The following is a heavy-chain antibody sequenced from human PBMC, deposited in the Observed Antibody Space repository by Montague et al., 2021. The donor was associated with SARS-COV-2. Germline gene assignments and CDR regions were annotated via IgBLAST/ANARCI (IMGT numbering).Heavy chain of an antibody. D-gene: IGHD2-2*01. Sequence: SETLSLTCTVSGGSVSSSYWSWIRLPPGKGLEWVGYIHYSGTMKYNPSLNSRVTILLDTSKNQFSLKLSSLTAAAAAVYYCTRAPPISAVSSPRRNQFFFDSWGQGTLVTVSS. V-gene: IGHV4-59*02. J-gene: IGHJ4*02. CDR1: GGSVSSSY. CDR2: IHYSGTM. CDR3: TRAPPISAVSSPRRNQFFFDS.